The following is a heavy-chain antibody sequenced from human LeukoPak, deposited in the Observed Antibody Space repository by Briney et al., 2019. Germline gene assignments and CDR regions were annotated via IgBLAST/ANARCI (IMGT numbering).Heavy chain of an antibody. Sequence: GGSLRLSCAASGFTFDDYAMHWVRQPPGKGLESVSLISWDGGSTYYADSVKGRFTISRDNSKNSLYLQMNSLRAEDTALYYCAKDKGVAAAPTLDVWGKGTTVTVSS. CDR3: AKDKGVAAAPTLDV. V-gene: IGHV3-43D*03. J-gene: IGHJ6*04. CDR2: ISWDGGST. D-gene: IGHD6-13*01. CDR1: GFTFDDYA.